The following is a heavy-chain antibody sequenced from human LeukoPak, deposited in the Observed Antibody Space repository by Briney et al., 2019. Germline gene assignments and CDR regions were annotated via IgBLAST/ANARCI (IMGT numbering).Heavy chain of an antibody. V-gene: IGHV4-59*01. CDR2: IYYSGST. CDR1: GGSISSYY. Sequence: SETLSLTCTVSGGSISSYYWSWTRQPPGKGLEWIGYIYYSGSTNYNPSLKSRVTISVDTSKNQFSLKLSSVTAADTAVYYCARAPAVADDYYYYGMDVWGQGTTVTVSS. CDR3: ARAPAVADDYYYYGMDV. J-gene: IGHJ6*02. D-gene: IGHD6-19*01.